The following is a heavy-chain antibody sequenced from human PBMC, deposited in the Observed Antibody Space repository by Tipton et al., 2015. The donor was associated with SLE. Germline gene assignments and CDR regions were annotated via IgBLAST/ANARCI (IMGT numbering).Heavy chain of an antibody. Sequence: TLSLTCTVSGGSISSYYWSWIRQPAGKGLEWIGRIYTSGSTNYNPSLKSRVTISVGTSKNQFSLKLSSVTAADTAVYYCARPGGYGTWYFDLWGRGTLVTVSS. CDR2: IYTSGST. CDR1: GGSISSYY. V-gene: IGHV4-4*07. J-gene: IGHJ2*01. CDR3: ARPGGYGTWYFDL. D-gene: IGHD5-12*01.